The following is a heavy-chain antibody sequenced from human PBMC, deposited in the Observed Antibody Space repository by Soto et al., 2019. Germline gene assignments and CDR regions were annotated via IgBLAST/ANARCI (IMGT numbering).Heavy chain of an antibody. CDR1: GYNFANYW. Sequence: GESLKISCKGSGYNFANYWIGWVRQMPGKGLEWMGMISTGDSDTKNSPSLQGQITMSVYESDSSAYLQWRSLKASDTAMYYCAAGYTTGPDAFDIWGQGTMVTVSS. V-gene: IGHV5-51*01. J-gene: IGHJ3*02. CDR3: AAGYTTGPDAFDI. CDR2: ISTGDSDT. D-gene: IGHD6-13*01.